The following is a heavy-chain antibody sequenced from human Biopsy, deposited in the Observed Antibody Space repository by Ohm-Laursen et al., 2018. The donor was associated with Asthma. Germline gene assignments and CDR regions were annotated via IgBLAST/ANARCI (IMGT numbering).Heavy chain of an antibody. CDR2: ISYDGSNK. D-gene: IGHD3-3*01. Sequence: SLRLSCSASGFTFSSYGMHWIRQAPGKGLEWVAVISYDGSNKYYADSVKGRFTISRDNSKNTLYLQMNSLRAEDTAVYYCASQSSGPDFWSGYYYFDYWGQGTLVTVSS. J-gene: IGHJ4*02. CDR1: GFTFSSYG. V-gene: IGHV3-30*03. CDR3: ASQSSGPDFWSGYYYFDY.